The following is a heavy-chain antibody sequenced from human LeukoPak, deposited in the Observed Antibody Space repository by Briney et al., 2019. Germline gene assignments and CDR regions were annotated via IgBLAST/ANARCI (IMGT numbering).Heavy chain of an antibody. CDR2: IIPIFGTA. J-gene: IGHJ3*02. V-gene: IGHV1-69*05. CDR1: GGTFSSYA. D-gene: IGHD1-14*01. Sequence: SVKVSCKASGGTFSSYAISWVRQAPGQGLEWMGRIIPIFGTANYAQKFQGRVTITTDESTSTAYMELRSLRSEDTAVYYCARDCLYHHACDAFDIWGQGTMVTVSS. CDR3: ARDCLYHHACDAFDI.